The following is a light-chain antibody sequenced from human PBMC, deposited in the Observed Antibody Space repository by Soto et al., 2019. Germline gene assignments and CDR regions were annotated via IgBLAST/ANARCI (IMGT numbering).Light chain of an antibody. J-gene: IGLJ1*01. V-gene: IGLV2-14*01. Sequence: QSALTQPASVSGSPGQSITISCTGTSSDVSGYNYVSWYQQYPGKAPKLMIYEVSNRPSGVSNRFSGSKSGSTASLTISGLQAEDEADYYCSSYTDSSTLGLYVFGTGTKVTVL. CDR3: SSYTDSSTLGLYV. CDR2: EVS. CDR1: SSDVSGYNY.